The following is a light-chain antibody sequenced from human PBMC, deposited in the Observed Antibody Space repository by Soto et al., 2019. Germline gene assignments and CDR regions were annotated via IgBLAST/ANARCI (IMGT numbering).Light chain of an antibody. CDR2: GNT. Sequence: HSALTQPPSVSGAPGQRVTISCTGSDSNLGAGYDVHWYQQLPGTAPKRLIYGNTIRPSGVPDRFSGSKSGTSASLAIAGLQAEDEGDYYCQSYDSSLSGLYVFGTGTKVTVL. J-gene: IGLJ1*01. CDR3: QSYDSSLSGLYV. CDR1: DSNLGAGYD. V-gene: IGLV1-40*01.